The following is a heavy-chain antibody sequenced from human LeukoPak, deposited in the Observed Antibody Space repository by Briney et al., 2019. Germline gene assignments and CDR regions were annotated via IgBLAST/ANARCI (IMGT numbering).Heavy chain of an antibody. J-gene: IGHJ6*03. Sequence: PGGSLRLSCAASGFTFSSYSMNWVRQAPGKGLEWVSYISSSGSTIYYADSVKGRSTISRDNAKNSLYLQMNSLRAEDTAVYYCARGDYVWGKNYYYMDVWGKGTTVTVSS. D-gene: IGHD3-16*01. CDR1: GFTFSSYS. CDR2: ISSSGSTI. CDR3: ARGDYVWGKNYYYMDV. V-gene: IGHV3-48*04.